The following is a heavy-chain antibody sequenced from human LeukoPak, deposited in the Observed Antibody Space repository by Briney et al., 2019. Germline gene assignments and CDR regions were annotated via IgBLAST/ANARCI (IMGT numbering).Heavy chain of an antibody. D-gene: IGHD5-18*01. V-gene: IGHV3-33*01. Sequence: GGSLRLSCAASGFTFSSYGMYWVRQAPGKGLEWVAVIWYDGSNKYYADSVKGRFTISRDSSKNTLYLQMNSLRVEDTAVYYCARDPNRGYSYGYVDYWGQGTLVTVSS. CDR3: ARDPNRGYSYGYVDY. J-gene: IGHJ4*02. CDR2: IWYDGSNK. CDR1: GFTFSSYG.